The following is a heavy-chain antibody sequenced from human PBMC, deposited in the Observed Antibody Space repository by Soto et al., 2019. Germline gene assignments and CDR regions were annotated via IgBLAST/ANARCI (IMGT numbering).Heavy chain of an antibody. CDR1: GFTFSDFG. V-gene: IGHV3-33*01. CDR3: ARSSVYGVVKYGIDV. J-gene: IGHJ6*02. Sequence: TGGSLRLSCAASGFTFSDFGFHWVRQAPGKELEWVAVIWFDGSYKYYTDSVKGRFTISRDNSKNTLFLQMNSLRAEDTGIYYCARSSVYGVVKYGIDVWGQGTTVTVSS. CDR2: IWFDGSYK. D-gene: IGHD3-3*01.